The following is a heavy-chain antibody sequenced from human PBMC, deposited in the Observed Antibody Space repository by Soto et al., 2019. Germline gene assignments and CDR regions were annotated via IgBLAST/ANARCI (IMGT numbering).Heavy chain of an antibody. Sequence: SETLCLTCAVYGGSFSGYDWSWIRQPPGKGLEWIGEINHSGSTNYNPSLKSRVTVSMDKSKNQFSLKMTSVTAADTAVYYCAGLGTTVTISDYWGQGTLVTVSS. D-gene: IGHD4-17*01. V-gene: IGHV4-34*01. CDR3: AGLGTTVTISDY. J-gene: IGHJ4*02. CDR2: INHSGST. CDR1: GGSFSGYD.